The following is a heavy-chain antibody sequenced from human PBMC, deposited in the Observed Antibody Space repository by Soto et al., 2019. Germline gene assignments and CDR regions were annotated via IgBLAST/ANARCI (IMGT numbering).Heavy chain of an antibody. D-gene: IGHD2-15*01. CDR3: AKGID. Sequence: EVQLLESGGGLVQPGGSLRLSCAASGFTFRSYAMSWVRQAPGKGLEWVSVIAESRDRTYYADSVKGRFTISRDNSKNTLYLQMHNLRAEDTATYYCAKGIDWGQGTRVTVSS. CDR2: IAESRDRT. J-gene: IGHJ1*01. CDR1: GFTFRSYA. V-gene: IGHV3-23*01.